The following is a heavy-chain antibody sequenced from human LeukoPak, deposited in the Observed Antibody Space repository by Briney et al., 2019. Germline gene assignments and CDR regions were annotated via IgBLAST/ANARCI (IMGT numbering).Heavy chain of an antibody. CDR1: GASITDHF. CDR2: VFNGGST. CDR3: ATRPAASTWYGVFDY. J-gene: IGHJ4*02. Sequence: PSETLSLTCTVSGASITDHFWSWIRQPPGKGLEWIGYVFNGGSTNYNPSLKSRVTMSLDPSRDQFSLRLGSVTTADTAIYYCATRPAASTWYGVFDYWSQGALVTVSS. V-gene: IGHV4-59*11. D-gene: IGHD6-13*01.